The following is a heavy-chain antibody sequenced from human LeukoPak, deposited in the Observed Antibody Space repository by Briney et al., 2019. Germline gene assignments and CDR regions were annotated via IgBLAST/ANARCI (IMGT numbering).Heavy chain of an antibody. Sequence: PSETLSLTCTVSGGSISSYYWSWIRQHPGKGLEWIGYIDTSGSTNYNPSLKSRVTVLVDTSKNQFSLKLRSVTAADTAAYYCARALSGSYPRVFDSWGQGTLVTVSS. CDR1: GGSISSYY. D-gene: IGHD1-26*01. J-gene: IGHJ4*02. V-gene: IGHV4-4*09. CDR2: IDTSGST. CDR3: ARALSGSYPRVFDS.